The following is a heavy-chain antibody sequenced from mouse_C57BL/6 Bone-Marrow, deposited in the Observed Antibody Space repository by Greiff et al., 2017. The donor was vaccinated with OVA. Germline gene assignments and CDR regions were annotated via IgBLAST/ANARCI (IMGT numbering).Heavy chain of an antibody. CDR3: AREDYGSRYYFDD. Sequence: EVQLQQSGPGLVKPSQSLSLTCSVTGYSITSGYYWNWIRQFPGNKLEWMGYISYDGSNNYNPSLKNRISITRDTSKNQFFLKLNSVTTEDTATYYCAREDYGSRYYFDDWGKGTTLTVSS. V-gene: IGHV3-6*01. D-gene: IGHD1-1*01. CDR2: ISYDGSN. J-gene: IGHJ2*01. CDR1: GYSITSGYY.